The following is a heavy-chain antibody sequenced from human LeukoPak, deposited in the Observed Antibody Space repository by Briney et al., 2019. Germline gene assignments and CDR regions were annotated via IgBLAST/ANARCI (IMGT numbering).Heavy chain of an antibody. CDR2: MNPNSGNT. Sequence: GASVKVSCKASGYTFTGYYMHWVRQAPGQGLEWMGWMNPNSGNTGYAQKFQGRVTMTRNTSISTAYMELSSLRSEDTAVYYCARGRGYLVSWGQGTLVTVSS. CDR1: GYTFTGYY. V-gene: IGHV1-8*02. CDR3: ARGRGYLVS. J-gene: IGHJ4*02.